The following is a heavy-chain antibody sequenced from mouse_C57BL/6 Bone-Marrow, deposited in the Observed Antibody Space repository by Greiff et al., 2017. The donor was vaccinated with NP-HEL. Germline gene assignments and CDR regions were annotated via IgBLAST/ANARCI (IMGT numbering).Heavy chain of an antibody. CDR3: ARKGHNNYVSN. J-gene: IGHJ2*01. CDR2: IWTGGGT. V-gene: IGHV2-9-1*01. D-gene: IGHD2-5*01. CDR1: GFSLTSYA. Sequence: VKLMESGPGLVAPSQSLSITCTVSGFSLTSYAISWVRQPPGKGLEWLGVIWTGGGTNYNSAHKSRLSIIKDNFKCQAFLKMNSMQTDDEARFYCARKGHNNYVSNWGRGTALTVSS.